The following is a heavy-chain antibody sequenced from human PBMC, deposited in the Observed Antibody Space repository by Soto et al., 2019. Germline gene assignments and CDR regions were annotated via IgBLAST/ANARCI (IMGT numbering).Heavy chain of an antibody. Sequence: KASETLSLTCTVSGGSVSSDSYYWSWIRQPPGKGLEWIGYIYHDGSTNHNPSLKSRVTISVHTSKTQSSLKLSSVTAADTAVYYCARDVDDFWSGYSRGYLFDPWGQGTLVTVSS. CDR3: ARDVDDFWSGYSRGYLFDP. CDR2: IYHDGST. D-gene: IGHD3-3*01. J-gene: IGHJ5*02. CDR1: GGSVSSDSYY. V-gene: IGHV4-61*01.